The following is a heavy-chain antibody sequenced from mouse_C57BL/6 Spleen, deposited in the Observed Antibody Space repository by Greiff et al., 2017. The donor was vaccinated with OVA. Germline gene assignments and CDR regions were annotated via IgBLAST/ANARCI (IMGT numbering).Heavy chain of an antibody. V-gene: IGHV3-6*01. J-gene: IGHJ1*03. Sequence: EVKLVESGPGLVKPSQSLSLTCSVTGYSITSGYYWNWIRQFPGNKLEWMGYISYDGSNNYNPSLKNRISITRDTSKNQFFLKLNSVTTEDTATYYCAREDLLEYFDVWGTGTTVTVSS. D-gene: IGHD2-1*01. CDR2: ISYDGSN. CDR1: GYSITSGYY. CDR3: AREDLLEYFDV.